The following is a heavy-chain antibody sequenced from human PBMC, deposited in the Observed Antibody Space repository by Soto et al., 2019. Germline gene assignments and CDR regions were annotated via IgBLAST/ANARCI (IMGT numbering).Heavy chain of an antibody. J-gene: IGHJ4*02. Sequence: QVQLQESGPGLVKPSGTLSLTCTVSSGSITSSLWWSWVRQSPGKGLEWIGEVAKGGYIHSITALKGGLTMSLDKSTNRFSLRLTYVTAADTAVYYCARNRYGGYDFDSWGQGSLVTVSS. V-gene: IGHV4-4*02. CDR3: ARNRYGGYDFDS. CDR2: VAKGGYI. D-gene: IGHD5-12*01. CDR1: SGSITSSLW.